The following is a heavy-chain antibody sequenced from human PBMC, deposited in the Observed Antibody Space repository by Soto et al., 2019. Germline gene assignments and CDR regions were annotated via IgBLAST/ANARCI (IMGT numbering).Heavy chain of an antibody. D-gene: IGHD3-16*01. V-gene: IGHV4-39*01. CDR1: GGSITSDTFY. CDR3: AKRTYGLGND. Sequence: SGPGLVKPSETLSLTCTVSGGSITSDTFYWGWIRQPPGKGPEWIGIVYYSGTPYYHPSLKSRVTISVDTSKNQLSLKVTSVTAADTAVYYCAKRTYGLGNDWGQGTLVTVSS. CDR2: VYYSGTP. J-gene: IGHJ4*02.